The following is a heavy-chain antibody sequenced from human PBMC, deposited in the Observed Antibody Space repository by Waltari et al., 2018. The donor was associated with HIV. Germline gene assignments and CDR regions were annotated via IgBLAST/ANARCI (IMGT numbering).Heavy chain of an antibody. CDR2: IKQDGSDK. J-gene: IGHJ3*01. CDR1: GFTFRTFW. V-gene: IGHV3-7*01. D-gene: IGHD1-1*01. Sequence: EVQLVESGGGLVQPGGSLRLACAASGFTFRTFWMGWVRQAPGKGLEWVANIKQDGSDKYYVDSVKGRFTISRDNAKQFLYLQMNSLRVEDTAIYFCARAPLVVQAFDLWGQGTMVTVAS. CDR3: ARAPLVVQAFDL.